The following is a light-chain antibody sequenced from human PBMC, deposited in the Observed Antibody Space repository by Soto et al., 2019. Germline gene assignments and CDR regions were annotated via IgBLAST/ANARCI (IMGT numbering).Light chain of an antibody. J-gene: IGKJ1*01. CDR1: QSINTN. Sequence: EIVMTQSPATVSVSPGEGATLSCRASQSINTNLAWYQQKPGQAPRLVIHGASTRATDIPARFAGSGSGTEFTLTISSLQSEDFAVYFCQQYHDWPPVFGQGTRVDIK. CDR2: GAS. CDR3: QQYHDWPPV. V-gene: IGKV3-15*01.